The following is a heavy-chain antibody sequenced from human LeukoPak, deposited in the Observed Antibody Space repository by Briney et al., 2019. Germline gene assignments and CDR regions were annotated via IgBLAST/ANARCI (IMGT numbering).Heavy chain of an antibody. CDR2: IYYSGST. D-gene: IGHD3-3*01. J-gene: IGHJ6*03. CDR1: GGSISSYY. Sequence: SETLSLTCTVSGGSISSYYWSWIRQPPGKGLEWIGYIYYSGSTNYNPSLRSRVTISVDTSKNQFSLQLSSVTAADTAVYYCARHSGVVITDYYHYYMDVWGKGTTVTVSS. CDR3: ARHSGVVITDYYHYYMDV. V-gene: IGHV4-59*08.